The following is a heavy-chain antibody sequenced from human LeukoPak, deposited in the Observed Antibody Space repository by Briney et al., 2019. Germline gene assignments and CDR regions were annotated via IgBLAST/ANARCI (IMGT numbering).Heavy chain of an antibody. J-gene: IGHJ6*02. CDR1: GYTFTSYG. D-gene: IGHD3-22*01. V-gene: IGHV1-18*01. CDR2: ISAYNGNT. CDR3: ARVLYDSSGYYYYYYGMDV. Sequence: ASVTVSCKASGYTFTSYGISWVRQAPGQGLEWMGWISAYNGNTNYAQKLQGRVTMTTDTSTSTAYMELRSLRSDDTAVYYCARVLYDSSGYYYYYYGMDVWGQGTTVTVSS.